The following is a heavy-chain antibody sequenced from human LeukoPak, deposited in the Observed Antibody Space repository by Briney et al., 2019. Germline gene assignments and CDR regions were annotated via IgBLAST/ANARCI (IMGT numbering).Heavy chain of an antibody. J-gene: IGHJ4*02. CDR1: GFTFSNYW. D-gene: IGHD3-10*01. CDR3: ARDRVLGPGSSDY. Sequence: GGSLRLSCTVSGFTFSNYWMHWVRQAPGKGLVWVSRIRGDGGDTNYADSVKGRFTVSRDNAKNTLYLQMNSLTTEDTAVYFCARDRVLGPGSSDYWGQGTLVTVSS. CDR2: IRGDGGDT. V-gene: IGHV3-74*01.